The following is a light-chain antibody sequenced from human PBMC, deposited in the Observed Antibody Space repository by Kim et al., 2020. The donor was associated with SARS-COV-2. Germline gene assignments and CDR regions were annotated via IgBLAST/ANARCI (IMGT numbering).Light chain of an antibody. CDR3: AAWDTSLSVYV. CDR1: SSSIGDKF. V-gene: IGLV1-51*01. J-gene: IGLJ1*01. Sequence: GQTVTISGCGSSSSIGDKFVSWYLQLPGSAPKLLMYDNYKRRSGMPDRFSAAKSGTSATLGITGLQTGDEADYYCAAWDTSLSVYVFGTGTKVTVL. CDR2: DNY.